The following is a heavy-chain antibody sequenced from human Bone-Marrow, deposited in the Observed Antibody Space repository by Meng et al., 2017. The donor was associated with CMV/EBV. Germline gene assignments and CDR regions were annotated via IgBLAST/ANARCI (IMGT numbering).Heavy chain of an antibody. V-gene: IGHV4-39*07. CDR1: GGSISSSSYY. Sequence: SETLSLTCTVSGGSISSSSYYWGWIRQPPGKGLEWIGSIYYSGSTYYNPSLKSRVTISVDTSKNQFSLKLSSVTAADTAVYYCARDGIYCSSTSCYKYNWFDPWGQGTLVTVSS. CDR2: IYYSGST. D-gene: IGHD2-2*01. CDR3: ARDGIYCSSTSCYKYNWFDP. J-gene: IGHJ5*02.